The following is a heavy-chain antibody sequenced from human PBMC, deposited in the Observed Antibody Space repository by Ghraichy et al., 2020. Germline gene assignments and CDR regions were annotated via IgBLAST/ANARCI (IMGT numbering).Heavy chain of an antibody. V-gene: IGHV3-21*01. CDR1: GFTFSSYS. CDR2: ISSSSSYI. D-gene: IGHD6-19*01. Sequence: GGSLRLSCAASGFTFSSYSMNWVRQAPGKGLEWVSSISSSSSYIYYADSVKGRFTISRDNAKNSLYLQMNSLRAEDTAVYYCARDPALAVAGIVFDPWGQGTLVTVSS. CDR3: ARDPALAVAGIVFDP. J-gene: IGHJ5*02.